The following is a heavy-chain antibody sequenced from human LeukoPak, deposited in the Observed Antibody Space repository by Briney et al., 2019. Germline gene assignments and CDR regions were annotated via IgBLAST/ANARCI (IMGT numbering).Heavy chain of an antibody. CDR1: GFTFSSYA. D-gene: IGHD3-10*01. J-gene: IGHJ6*04. CDR2: ISGSGGST. V-gene: IGHV3-23*01. Sequence: GGSLRLSCAASGFTFSSYAMSWVRQAPGKGLEWVSAISGSGGSTYYADSVEGRFAISRDNSKNTLYLQMNSLRAEDTAVYYCSLLLLWFGELYYNGMDVWGKGTTVTVSS. CDR3: SLLLLWFGELYYNGMDV.